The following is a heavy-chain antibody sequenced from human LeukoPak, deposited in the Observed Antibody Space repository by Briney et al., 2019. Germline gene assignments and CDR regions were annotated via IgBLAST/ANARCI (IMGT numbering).Heavy chain of an antibody. CDR3: ARGIAVAGSYYYYYMDV. CDR2: IYYSGST. V-gene: IGHV4-59*01. J-gene: IGHJ6*03. Sequence: SETLSLTCTVSGGSISSYYWSWIRQPPGKGLEWIGYIYYSGSTNYNPSLKSRVTISVDTSKNQFSLKLSSVTAADTAVYYCARGIAVAGSYYYYYMDVWGKGTTVTVSS. CDR1: GGSISSYY. D-gene: IGHD6-19*01.